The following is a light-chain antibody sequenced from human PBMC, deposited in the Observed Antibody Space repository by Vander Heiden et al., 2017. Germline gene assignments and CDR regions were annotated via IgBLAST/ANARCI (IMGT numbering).Light chain of an antibody. CDR3: QQSYSTLFT. Sequence: DIQMTQSPPSLSASVGDRVTITCRASQSISSYLNWYQQKPGKAPKLLIYAASSLQSGVPSRFSGSGSGTDFTLTISSLQPEDFATYYCQQSYSTLFTFGGGTKVEIK. CDR2: AAS. V-gene: IGKV1-39*01. CDR1: QSISSY. J-gene: IGKJ4*01.